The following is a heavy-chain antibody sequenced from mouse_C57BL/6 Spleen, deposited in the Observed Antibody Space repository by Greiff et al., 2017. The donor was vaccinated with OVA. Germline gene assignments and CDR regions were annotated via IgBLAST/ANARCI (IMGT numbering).Heavy chain of an antibody. CDR1: GFTFSSYT. D-gene: IGHD1-1*01. V-gene: IGHV5-9*01. CDR2: ISGGGGNT. CDR3: ARHYYGSSYRYFDV. Sequence: DVKLVESGGGLVKPGGSLKLSCAASGFTFSSYTMSWVRQTPEKRLEWVATISGGGGNTYYPDSVKGRFTISRDNAKNTLYLQMSSLRSEDTALYYCARHYYGSSYRYFDVWGTGTTVTVSS. J-gene: IGHJ1*03.